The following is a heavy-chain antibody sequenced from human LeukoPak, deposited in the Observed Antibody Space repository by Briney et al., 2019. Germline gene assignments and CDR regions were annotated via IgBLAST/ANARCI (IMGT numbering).Heavy chain of an antibody. CDR1: GYTFTSYG. V-gene: IGHV1-3*03. Sequence: AASVKVSCKASGYTFTSYGISWVRQAPGQRLEWMGWINAGNGDTKYSQQFQGRVTITRDTSASTAFMELSSLRSEDMAVYYCARDPTSSSWYPYFDYWGQGTLVTVSS. CDR3: ARDPTSSSWYPYFDY. J-gene: IGHJ4*02. CDR2: INAGNGDT. D-gene: IGHD6-13*01.